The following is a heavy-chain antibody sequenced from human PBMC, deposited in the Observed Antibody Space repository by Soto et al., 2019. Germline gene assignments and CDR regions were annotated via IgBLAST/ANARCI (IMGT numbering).Heavy chain of an antibody. CDR3: AKAGISAGDTVLNWFDP. D-gene: IGHD6-13*01. J-gene: IGHJ5*02. V-gene: IGHV3-23*01. CDR2: LSGSGGDT. Sequence: EVQLLESGGGLAPPGGSLRLSCAASGFSFSSYAMNWVRQAPGRGVEWVAGLSGSGGDTYYVYSVKGRFTISRDNSKNTLYLQMNTLRSEYTSEYYCAKAGISAGDTVLNWFDPWCQGTRVRFSS. CDR1: GFSFSSYA.